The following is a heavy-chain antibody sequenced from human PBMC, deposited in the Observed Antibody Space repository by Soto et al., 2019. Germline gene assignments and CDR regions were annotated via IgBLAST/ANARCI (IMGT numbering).Heavy chain of an antibody. D-gene: IGHD2-15*01. CDR2: ISGSVGST. CDR3: AKDGGVVVAATKYFDD. V-gene: IGHV3-23*01. Sequence: GGSLRLSCAASGFTFSSYAMSWVRQAPGKGLEWVSAISGSVGSTYYADSVKGRFTISRDNSKNTLYLQMNSLRAEDTAVYYCAKDGGVVVAATKYFDDSGQGTLVSGS. J-gene: IGHJ4*02. CDR1: GFTFSSYA.